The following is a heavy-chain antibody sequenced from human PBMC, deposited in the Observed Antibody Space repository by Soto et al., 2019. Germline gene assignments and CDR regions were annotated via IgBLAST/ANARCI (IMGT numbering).Heavy chain of an antibody. D-gene: IGHD6-19*01. Sequence: QVQLVQSGAEEKKPGASVKVSCKASGYTFTSYAMHWVRQAPGQRLEWMGWINAGNGNTKYSQKFQGRVTITRDTSADTAYMELSSLRAEDTAVDYCARSPGIAVADYGGQGDLVTVSS. V-gene: IGHV1-3*05. CDR2: INAGNGNT. CDR3: ARSPGIAVADY. J-gene: IGHJ4*02. CDR1: GYTFTSYA.